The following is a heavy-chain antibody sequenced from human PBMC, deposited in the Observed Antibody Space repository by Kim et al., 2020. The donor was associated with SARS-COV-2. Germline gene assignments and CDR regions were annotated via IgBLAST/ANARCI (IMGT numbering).Heavy chain of an antibody. V-gene: IGHV4-39*01. CDR2: IYYSGST. CDR3: ARRYDAVDY. Sequence: SETLSLTCTVSGGSISSSSYYWGWIRQPPGKGLEWIGSIYYSGSTYYNPSLKSRVTISVDTSKNQFSLKLSSVTAADTAVYYCARRYDAVDYWGQGTLVTVSS. D-gene: IGHD5-12*01. J-gene: IGHJ4*02. CDR1: GGSISSSSYY.